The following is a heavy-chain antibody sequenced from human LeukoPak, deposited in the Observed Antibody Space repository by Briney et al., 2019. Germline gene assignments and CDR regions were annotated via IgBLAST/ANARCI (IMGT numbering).Heavy chain of an antibody. D-gene: IGHD3-3*01. CDR1: GGSFSGYY. J-gene: IGHJ5*02. CDR2: IDHSGST. CDR3: ARGGVLRFLAGYFHPNWFDP. Sequence: SETLSLTCAVYGGSFSGYYWSWIRQPPGKGLEWIGEIDHSGSTNYNPSLKSRVTISVDTSKNQFSLKLSSVTAADTAVYYCARGGVLRFLAGYFHPNWFDPWGQGTLVTVSS. V-gene: IGHV4-34*01.